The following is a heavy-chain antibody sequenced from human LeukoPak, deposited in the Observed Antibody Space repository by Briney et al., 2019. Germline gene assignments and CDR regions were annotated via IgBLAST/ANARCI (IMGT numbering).Heavy chain of an antibody. J-gene: IGHJ6*02. CDR3: ARDACDYHDSSGYRCMDV. D-gene: IGHD3-22*01. Sequence: SETLSLTCTVSGGSISSYYWSWIRQPAGKGLEWIGRIYTSGSTNYNPSLKSRVTMSVDTSKNQFSLKLSSVTAADTAVYYCARDACDYHDSSGYRCMDVWGQGTTVTVSS. CDR2: IYTSGST. V-gene: IGHV4-4*07. CDR1: GGSISSYY.